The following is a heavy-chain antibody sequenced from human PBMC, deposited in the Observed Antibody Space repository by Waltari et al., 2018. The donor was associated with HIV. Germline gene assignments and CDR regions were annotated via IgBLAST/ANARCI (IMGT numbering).Heavy chain of an antibody. CDR3: ARELRPCSSTSCYTRDY. V-gene: IGHV1-3*04. D-gene: IGHD2-2*02. Sequence: QVQLVQSGAEVKKPGASVKVSCKASGYTFTSYAMHWVRQAPGQRLEWMGWINTGKSNTKNSQKFHVRVTITRDTAASTAYMELSSLRSEDTAVYYCARELRPCSSTSCYTRDYWGQGTLVTVSS. CDR1: GYTFTSYA. CDR2: INTGKSNT. J-gene: IGHJ4*02.